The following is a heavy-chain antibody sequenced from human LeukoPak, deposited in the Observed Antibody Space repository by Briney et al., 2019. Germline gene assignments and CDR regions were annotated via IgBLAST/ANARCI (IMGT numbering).Heavy chain of an antibody. CDR1: GLTVGDYG. V-gene: IGHV3-20*04. CDR3: GRDLCSSCYSLGY. Sequence: PGGSLRLSCAASGLTVGDYGMSWVRQAPRKGLEWDAGIDCSGKRTGYADYVKGRFTMSRDNVGNAVYLQMNRLRAEDTALYYGGRDLCSSCYSLGYWGRGTLVTVS. J-gene: IGHJ4*02. CDR2: IDCSGKRT. D-gene: IGHD2-2*01.